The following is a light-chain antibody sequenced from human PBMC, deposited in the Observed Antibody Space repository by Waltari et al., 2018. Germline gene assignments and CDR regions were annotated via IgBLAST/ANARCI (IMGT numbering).Light chain of an antibody. CDR1: SSNIGSHY. Sequence: QSVLTQPPSASGTPGQRVTISCSGSSSNIGSHYVYWYQHLPGTTPNLLISRNDQRPSGVPDRFSGSKSGTSASLDISGLRSEDEGDYYCAAWDGGVSGPHVFGTGTKVTVL. CDR3: AAWDGGVSGPHV. J-gene: IGLJ1*01. CDR2: RND. V-gene: IGLV1-47*01.